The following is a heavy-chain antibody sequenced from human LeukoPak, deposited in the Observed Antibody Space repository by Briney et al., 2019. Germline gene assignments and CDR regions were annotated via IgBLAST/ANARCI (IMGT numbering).Heavy chain of an antibody. Sequence: PGGSLRLSCAASGFTFSSYAMSWVRQAPGKGLEWVSAISGSGGSTYYADSVKGRFTISRDNSKNTLYLQMNSLRAEDTAVYYCAKPYYYYGSGSYYYWGQGTLATVSS. CDR2: ISGSGGST. CDR1: GFTFSSYA. CDR3: AKPYYYYGSGSYYY. V-gene: IGHV3-23*01. D-gene: IGHD3-10*01. J-gene: IGHJ4*02.